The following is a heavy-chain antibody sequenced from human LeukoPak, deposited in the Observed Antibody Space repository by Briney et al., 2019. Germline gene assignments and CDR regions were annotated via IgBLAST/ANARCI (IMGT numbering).Heavy chain of an antibody. Sequence: PGGSLRLSCAASGFTFSSYEMNWVRQAPGKGLEWVSYIGSSGNTIYYADSVKGRFTISRDNAKNSLYLQMNSLRAEDTAVYYCANILGRWAGYGMDVWGQGTTVTVSS. V-gene: IGHV3-48*03. CDR3: ANILGRWAGYGMDV. CDR1: GFTFSSYE. J-gene: IGHJ6*02. CDR2: IGSSGNTI. D-gene: IGHD3-9*01.